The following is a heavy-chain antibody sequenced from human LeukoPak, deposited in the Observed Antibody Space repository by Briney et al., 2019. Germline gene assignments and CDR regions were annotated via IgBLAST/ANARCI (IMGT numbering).Heavy chain of an antibody. Sequence: GGSLRLSCAAFGFTVSSNYMSWVRQAPGKGLEWVSVIYSGGSTYYADSVKGRFTISRDNSKNTLYLQMNSLRAEDTAVYYCARSSYYDILTGPTPYGMDVWGQGTTVTVSS. CDR2: IYSGGST. D-gene: IGHD3-9*01. CDR1: GFTVSSNY. V-gene: IGHV3-66*01. CDR3: ARSSYYDILTGPTPYGMDV. J-gene: IGHJ6*02.